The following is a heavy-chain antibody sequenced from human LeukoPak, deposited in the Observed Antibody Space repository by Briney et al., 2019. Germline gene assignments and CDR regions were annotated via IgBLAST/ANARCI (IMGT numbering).Heavy chain of an antibody. CDR1: GFTLDDYA. CDR2: IKSKTDGGTT. J-gene: IGHJ4*02. D-gene: IGHD3-10*01. V-gene: IGHV3-15*01. Sequence: GRSLRLSCAASGFTLDDYAMHWVRQAPGKGLEWVGRIKSKTDGGTTDYAAPVKGRLTISRDDSKNTLYLQMNSLKTEDTAVYYCTTDINYWGQGTLVTVSS. CDR3: TTDINY.